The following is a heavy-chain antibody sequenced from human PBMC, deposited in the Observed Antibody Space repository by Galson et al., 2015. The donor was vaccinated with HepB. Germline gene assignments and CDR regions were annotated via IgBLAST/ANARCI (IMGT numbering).Heavy chain of an antibody. CDR1: GFTFNSYA. Sequence: SLRLSCAASGFTFNSYAMTWVRQAPGRGLECVSVISGSGTSTYYADSVKGRFTISRDNSKNTLYLQMKRLRAEDTAVYYCAKEGPDSSGRWYFSDSCGHGTLLTVSS. CDR3: AKEGPDSSGRWYFSDS. D-gene: IGHD6-19*01. V-gene: IGHV3-23*01. J-gene: IGHJ5*01. CDR2: ISGSGTST.